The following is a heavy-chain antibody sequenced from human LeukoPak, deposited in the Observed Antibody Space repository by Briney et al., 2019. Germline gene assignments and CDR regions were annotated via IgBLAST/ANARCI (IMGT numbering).Heavy chain of an antibody. CDR3: AKVGIAASSRAGAFDI. CDR2: IRYDGSNK. D-gene: IGHD6-13*01. J-gene: IGHJ3*02. CDR1: GFTFSNHY. Sequence: GGSLRLSCAASGFTFSNHYMSWVRQAPGKGLEWVAFIRYDGSNKYYADSVKGRFTISRDNSKNTLYLQMNSLRAEDTAVYYCAKVGIAASSRAGAFDIWGQGTMVTVSS. V-gene: IGHV3-30*02.